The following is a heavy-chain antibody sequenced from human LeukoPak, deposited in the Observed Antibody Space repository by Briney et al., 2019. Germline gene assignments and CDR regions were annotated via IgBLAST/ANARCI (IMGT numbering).Heavy chain of an antibody. Sequence: PGGSLRLSCAASGFTGSNNYMSWVRQAPGKGLEWVSAIHSSGDTYYADSVKGRFTISRDTSKNTLYLQINSLRVEDTAVYYCIVFGDSNHWGQGTLVTVSS. V-gene: IGHV3-53*01. CDR3: IVFGDSNH. D-gene: IGHD4-17*01. CDR2: IHSSGDT. CDR1: GFTGSNNY. J-gene: IGHJ5*02.